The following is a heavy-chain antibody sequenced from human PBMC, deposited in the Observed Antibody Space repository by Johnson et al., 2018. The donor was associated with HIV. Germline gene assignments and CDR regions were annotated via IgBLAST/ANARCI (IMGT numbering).Heavy chain of an antibody. CDR2: ISYDGNNK. J-gene: IGHJ3*02. Sequence: VQLVESGGGVVQPGRSLRLSCAASGFTFSTYSMHWVRQAPGMRLEWVAVISYDGNNKYYADSLKGRFTISRDNSKNTLYLQMNSLRAEDTAVYSCTREGGWGHYAFDIWGQGTMVTVSS. V-gene: IGHV3-30*04. CDR1: GFTFSTYS. D-gene: IGHD3-10*01. CDR3: TREGGWGHYAFDI.